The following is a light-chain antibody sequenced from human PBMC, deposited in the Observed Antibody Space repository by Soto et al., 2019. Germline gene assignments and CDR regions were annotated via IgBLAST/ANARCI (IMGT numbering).Light chain of an antibody. Sequence: IMLTQSPGTLSLSPGERATLSCRASQSVSSNYLAWYQQKPGQAPRLLIYGASSRATGIPDRFSGSGSGTDFTLTIRRLEPEDFAVYYCQQYGSSYPWTFGQGTKV. CDR3: QQYGSSYPWT. V-gene: IGKV3-20*01. CDR1: QSVSSNY. J-gene: IGKJ1*01. CDR2: GAS.